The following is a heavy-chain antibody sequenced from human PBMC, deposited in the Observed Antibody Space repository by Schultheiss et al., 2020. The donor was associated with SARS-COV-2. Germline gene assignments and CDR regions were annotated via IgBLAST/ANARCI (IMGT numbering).Heavy chain of an antibody. J-gene: IGHJ6*02. V-gene: IGHV3-74*01. CDR3: ARDLAAAGTWFYYYYGMDV. D-gene: IGHD6-13*01. CDR1: GFTFSSYW. Sequence: GGSLRLSCAASGFTFSSYWMHWVRQAPGKGLVWVSRINSDGSSTSYADSVKGRFTISRDNAKNTLYLQMNSLRAEDTAVYYCARDLAAAGTWFYYYYGMDVWGQGTTVTVSS. CDR2: INSDGSST.